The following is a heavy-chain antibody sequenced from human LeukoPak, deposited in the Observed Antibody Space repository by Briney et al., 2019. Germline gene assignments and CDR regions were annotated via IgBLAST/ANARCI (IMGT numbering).Heavy chain of an antibody. D-gene: IGHD4-17*01. J-gene: IGHJ4*02. CDR1: GFTFSSYG. CDR2: IWYDGSNK. Sequence: GGSLRLSCAASGFTFSSYGMHWVRPAPGKGLEWGAVIWYDGSNKYYADSVNGRFNISRDNSQNNLYLQMNSLRAEDTAVYYCAKSDDYGDYGTSDYWGQGTLVTVSS. V-gene: IGHV3-33*06. CDR3: AKSDDYGDYGTSDY.